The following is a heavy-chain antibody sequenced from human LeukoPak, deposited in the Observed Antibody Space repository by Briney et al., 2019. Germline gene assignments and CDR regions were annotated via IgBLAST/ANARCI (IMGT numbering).Heavy chain of an antibody. CDR1: GYTFTGYY. V-gene: IGHV1-2*02. D-gene: IGHD3-10*01. CDR3: ARPYGSGSYYNFDY. J-gene: IGHJ4*02. CDR2: INPNSGGT. Sequence: ASVKVSCKASGYTFTGYYMHWVRQAPGQGLEWMGWINPNSGGTNYAQKFQGRVTMTRDTSISTAYMELSRLRSDDTAVYYCARPYGSGSYYNFDYWAREPWSPSPQ.